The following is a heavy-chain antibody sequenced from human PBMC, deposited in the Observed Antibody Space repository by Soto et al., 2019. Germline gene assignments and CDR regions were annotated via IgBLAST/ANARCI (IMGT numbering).Heavy chain of an antibody. V-gene: IGHV3-48*02. CDR1: GFTFSSYS. J-gene: IGHJ6*02. CDR3: ACCFCFDWLLVEAYYGMDV. CDR2: ISSSSSNI. D-gene: IGHD3-9*01. Sequence: PGGSLRLSCAASGFTFSSYSMNWVRQAPGKGLEWVSYISSSSSNIYYADSVKGRFIISRDNAKTSLYLQMNSLRDEDTAVYYCACCFCFDWLLVEAYYGMDVWGQGTMVTVSS.